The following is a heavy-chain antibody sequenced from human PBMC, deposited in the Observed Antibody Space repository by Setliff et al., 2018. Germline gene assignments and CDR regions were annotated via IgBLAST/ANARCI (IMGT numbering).Heavy chain of an antibody. J-gene: IGHJ6*03. Sequence: PGGSLRLSCAASGFTFSSYGMHWVRQAPGKGLEWVTIIHYDGSYEYYADSVKGRFTISRDNSKNTLYLQMNSLRAEDTAVYYCAKTAKPFYYYMDVWGKGTTGTVSS. V-gene: IGHV3-30*02. D-gene: IGHD2-21*02. CDR2: IHYDGSYE. CDR1: GFTFSSYG. CDR3: AKTAKPFYYYMDV.